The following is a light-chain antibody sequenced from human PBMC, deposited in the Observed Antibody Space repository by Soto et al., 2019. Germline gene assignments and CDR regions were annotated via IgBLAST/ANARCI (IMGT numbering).Light chain of an antibody. Sequence: QSVLTQPPSASGTPGQRVTISCSGSSSNIGSNTVNWYQQLPGTAPKLLIYTNNKRPSGVPDRFSGSKSGTSASLAISGLKSEDEADYSCAAWDGSMNGYVFGTGTKLTVL. CDR2: TNN. CDR1: SSNIGSNT. J-gene: IGLJ1*01. CDR3: AAWDGSMNGYV. V-gene: IGLV1-44*01.